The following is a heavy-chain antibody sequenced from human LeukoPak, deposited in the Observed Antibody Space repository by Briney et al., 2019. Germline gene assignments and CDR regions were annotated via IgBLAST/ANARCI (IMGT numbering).Heavy chain of an antibody. CDR3: AKRAGGSGSYYNPMNDY. J-gene: IGHJ4*02. V-gene: IGHV3-23*01. CDR1: GFTFSSYA. CDR2: ISGSGGNT. D-gene: IGHD3-10*01. Sequence: GSLRLSCSASGFTFSSYAMHWVRQAPGKGLEWVSHISGSGGNTNYADSVKGRFTISRDNSKNTVYLQMNSLRVEDTAIYYCAKRAGGSGSYYNPMNDYWGQGILVTVSS.